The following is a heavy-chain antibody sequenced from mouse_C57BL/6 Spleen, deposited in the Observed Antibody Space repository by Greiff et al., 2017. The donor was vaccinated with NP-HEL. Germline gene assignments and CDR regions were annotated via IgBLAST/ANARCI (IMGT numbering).Heavy chain of an antibody. CDR1: GYTFTSYW. V-gene: IGHV1-52*01. CDR3: ARRRSWYFDV. CDR2: IDPSDSET. D-gene: IGHD1-1*01. J-gene: IGHJ1*03. Sequence: VQLQQSGAELVRPGSSVKLSCKASGYTFTSYWMHWVKQRPIQGLEWIGNIDPSDSETHYNQKFKDKATLTVDKSSSTAYMQLSSLTSEDSAVYYCARRRSWYFDVWGTGTTVTVSS.